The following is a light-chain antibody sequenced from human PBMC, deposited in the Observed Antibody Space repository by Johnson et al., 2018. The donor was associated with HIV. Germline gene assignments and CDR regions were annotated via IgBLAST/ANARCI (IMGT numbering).Light chain of an antibody. CDR1: SSNIGNNY. J-gene: IGLJ1*01. Sequence: QSVLTQPPSVSAAPGQKVTISCSGSSSNIGNNYVSWYQQLPGTAPKLLIYENNKRPSGIPDRFSGSKSGTSATLGIPGLQPGEEADYYCGTWDSSLSVGGYVFGTGTKVTVL. CDR2: ENN. V-gene: IGLV1-51*02. CDR3: GTWDSSLSVGGYV.